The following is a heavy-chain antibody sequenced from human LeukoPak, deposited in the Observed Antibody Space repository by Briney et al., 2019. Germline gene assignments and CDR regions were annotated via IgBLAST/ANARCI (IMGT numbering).Heavy chain of an antibody. CDR2: IYYSGST. J-gene: IGHJ4*02. D-gene: IGHD3-3*01. Sequence: SETLSLTCAVSGGSISPYYWSWIRQPPGKGLEWIGYIYYSGSTNYNPSLKSRVTISVDTSKNQFSLKMSSVTAADTAVYYCARGTNYDFWSDYPTFDFWGQGTLVTVSS. V-gene: IGHV4-59*01. CDR3: ARGTNYDFWSDYPTFDF. CDR1: GGSISPYY.